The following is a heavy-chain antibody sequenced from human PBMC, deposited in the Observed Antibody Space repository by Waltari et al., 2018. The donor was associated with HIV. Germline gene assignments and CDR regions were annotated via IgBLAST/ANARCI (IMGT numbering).Heavy chain of an antibody. Sequence: EVQLVESGGGLVQAGRPLRLSCAASGFTFDDYALHWDRQTPGKGLGVVSVISWNSGHIDYADSVKGRFTISRDNSKNSLYLQMSNLRPDDTAFYYCVKDMGRGGARGFWYFDLWGRGTLVTVSS. CDR3: VKDMGRGGARGFWYFDL. J-gene: IGHJ2*01. V-gene: IGHV3-9*01. CDR1: GFTFDDYA. CDR2: ISWNSGHI. D-gene: IGHD1-26*01.